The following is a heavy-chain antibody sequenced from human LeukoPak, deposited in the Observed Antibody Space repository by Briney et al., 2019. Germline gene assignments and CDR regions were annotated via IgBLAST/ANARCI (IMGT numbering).Heavy chain of an antibody. Sequence: PGGSLRLSCAASGFTFSSYSMNWVRQAPGKGLEWVSYISSSSSTIYYADSVKGRFTISRDNAKNSLYLQMNSLRAEDTAVYYCASGAGPVDYWGQGTLVTVSS. CDR2: ISSSSSTI. CDR1: GFTFSSYS. J-gene: IGHJ4*02. CDR3: ASGAGPVDY. D-gene: IGHD1-26*01. V-gene: IGHV3-48*01.